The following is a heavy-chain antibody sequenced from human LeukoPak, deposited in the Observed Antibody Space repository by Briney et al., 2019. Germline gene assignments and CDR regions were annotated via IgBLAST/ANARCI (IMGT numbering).Heavy chain of an antibody. D-gene: IGHD5-24*01. CDR3: AKEGRSLQTY. Sequence: GGSLRLSCAASGFTFSSNWMSWVRLAPGKGLEWVANVKEDGTETYYVDSVKGRFTISRDNAKNSLYLQMNSLRVEDTAVYYCAKEGRSLQTYWGQGTLVTVSS. J-gene: IGHJ4*02. CDR1: GFTFSSNW. V-gene: IGHV3-7*03. CDR2: VKEDGTET.